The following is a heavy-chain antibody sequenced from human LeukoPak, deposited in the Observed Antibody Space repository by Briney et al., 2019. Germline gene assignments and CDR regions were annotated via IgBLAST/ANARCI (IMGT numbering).Heavy chain of an antibody. D-gene: IGHD6-13*01. J-gene: IGHJ6*03. CDR3: ARAGYSSSWYYYYYMDV. Sequence: ASVKVSCKASGYTFTGYYMHWVRQAPGQGLEWMGWINPNSGGTNYAQKFQGRVTMTRDTSISTAYMELSRLRSDDTAVYYCARAGYSSSWYYYYYMDVWGKGTTATVSS. CDR1: GYTFTGYY. CDR2: INPNSGGT. V-gene: IGHV1-2*02.